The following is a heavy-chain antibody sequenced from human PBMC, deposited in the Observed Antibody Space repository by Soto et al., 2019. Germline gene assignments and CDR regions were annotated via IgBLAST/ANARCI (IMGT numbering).Heavy chain of an antibody. Sequence: EVQLVESGGDLVQPGGSLKLSCVASGFIFSGTTIHWVRQASGEGLEWVGRIRGRADNYATGYAASVKGRFTISRDDSKKTAYLQMNSLKTEDTAVYFCTRAPDGNNADYWGQGTLVTVSS. V-gene: IGHV3-73*02. CDR3: TRAPDGNNADY. CDR1: GFIFSGTT. J-gene: IGHJ4*02. CDR2: IRGRADNYAT. D-gene: IGHD6-13*01.